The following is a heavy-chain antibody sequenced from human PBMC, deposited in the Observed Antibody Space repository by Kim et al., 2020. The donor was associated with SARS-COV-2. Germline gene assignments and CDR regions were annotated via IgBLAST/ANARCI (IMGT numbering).Heavy chain of an antibody. Sequence: GGSLRLSCAASGFTFSSYAMSWVRQAPGKGLEWVSAISGSGGSTYYADSVKGRFTISRDNSKNTLYLQMNSLRAEDTAVYYCAKAGERGGAWGIAAAGTIDYWGQGTLVTVSS. V-gene: IGHV3-23*01. CDR3: AKAGERGGAWGIAAAGTIDY. CDR1: GFTFSSYA. CDR2: ISGSGGST. J-gene: IGHJ4*02. D-gene: IGHD6-13*01.